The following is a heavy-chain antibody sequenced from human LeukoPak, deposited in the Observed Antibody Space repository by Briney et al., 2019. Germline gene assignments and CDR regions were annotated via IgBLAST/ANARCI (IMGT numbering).Heavy chain of an antibody. CDR2: IYYSGST. D-gene: IGHD3-3*01. J-gene: IGHJ5*02. CDR3: ARVGSTYYDFWSGFNWFDP. Sequence: PSETLSLTCTVSGGSISSYYWSWLRQPPGKGLEWIGYIYYSGSTNYNPSLTSRVTISVDASKNQFSLKLSSVTAADTAVYYCARVGSTYYDFWSGFNWFDPWGQGTLVTVSS. V-gene: IGHV4-59*01. CDR1: GGSISSYY.